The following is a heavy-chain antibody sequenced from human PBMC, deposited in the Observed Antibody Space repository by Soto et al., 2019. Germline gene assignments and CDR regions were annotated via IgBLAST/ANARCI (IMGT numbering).Heavy chain of an antibody. CDR2: IIPIFGTA. V-gene: IGHV1-69*13. CDR1: GGTFSSYA. Sequence: GASVKVSCKASGGTFSSYAISWVRQAPGQGLEWMGGIIPIFGTANYAQKFQGRVTITADESTSTAYMELSSLRSEDTAVYYCARDRLYSSGPGWLTQGFDYWGQGTLVTVSS. J-gene: IGHJ4*02. D-gene: IGHD6-19*01. CDR3: ARDRLYSSGPGWLTQGFDY.